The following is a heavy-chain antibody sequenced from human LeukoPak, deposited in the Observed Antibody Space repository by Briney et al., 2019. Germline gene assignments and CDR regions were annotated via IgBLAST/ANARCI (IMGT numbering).Heavy chain of an antibody. CDR1: GYTFSNYD. CDR3: ARGIRRNINYWFDP. Sequence: GASVTVSCKASGYTFSNYDINWVRQAPGQGLEWMGWMNPNSGNTVYAQKFQGRVTITRNTSINTAYMELSSLRSEDTAVYYCARGIRRNINYWFDPWGQGTLVTVSS. D-gene: IGHD1-14*01. V-gene: IGHV1-8*03. CDR2: MNPNSGNT. J-gene: IGHJ5*02.